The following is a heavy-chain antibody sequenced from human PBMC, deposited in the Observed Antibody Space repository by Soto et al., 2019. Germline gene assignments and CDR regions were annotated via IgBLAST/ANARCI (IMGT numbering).Heavy chain of an antibody. Sequence: QTLSLTFAISGDSVSRTSFAWNWIRQSPSRGLEWLGRTYYRSKWNSDYAVSMRGRITINPDTSKSQFSLQLNSVTPEDTAVYYCVRGQFSAFDCWGQGTLVTVSS. CDR2: TYYRSKWNS. CDR1: GDSVSRTSFA. CDR3: VRGQFSAFDC. V-gene: IGHV6-1*01. J-gene: IGHJ4*02.